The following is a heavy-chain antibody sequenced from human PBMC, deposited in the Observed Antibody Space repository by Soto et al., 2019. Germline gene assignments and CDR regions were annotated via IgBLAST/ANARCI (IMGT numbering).Heavy chain of an antibody. CDR1: GGSISSYY. D-gene: IGHD3-16*01. J-gene: IGHJ5*02. V-gene: IGHV4-59*12. CDR2: IYYSGST. CDR3: SRGRDPHKGGRT. Sequence: SETLSLTCTVSGGSISSYYWSLIRQPPGKGLEWIGYIYYSGSTDYNPSLSNRVTISLDTSKSQFSLRLTSVTAADTAVYFCSRGRDPHKGGRTWGQGTLVTVSS.